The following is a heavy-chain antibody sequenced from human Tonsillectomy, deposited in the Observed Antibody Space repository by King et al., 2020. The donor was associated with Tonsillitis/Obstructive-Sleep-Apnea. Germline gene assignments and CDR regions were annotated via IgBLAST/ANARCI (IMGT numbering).Heavy chain of an antibody. CDR3: ARVEAGRLGLRNLGAFDI. D-gene: IGHD6-19*01. CDR2: IFSSGTP. V-gene: IGHV3-53*01. CDR1: VFTVSFNY. Sequence: VQLVESGGGLIQPGGPLRLSCAASVFTVSFNYMSWGRQAPGKGLEWVSVIFSSGTPYSAACVKGRFTISRDNSKNTVYLQMNRLRAEDTAVYFCARVEAGRLGLRNLGAFDIWGQGTMVTVSS. J-gene: IGHJ3*02.